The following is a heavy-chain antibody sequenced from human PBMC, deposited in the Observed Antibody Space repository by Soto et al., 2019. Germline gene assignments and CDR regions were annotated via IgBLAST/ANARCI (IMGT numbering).Heavy chain of an antibody. D-gene: IGHD2-15*01. J-gene: IGHJ4*02. Sequence: QVQLVESGGGVVQPGRSLRLSCVASGFTFSNYAMHWVRQAPGKGLEWMAMLWSDGGNKYYVDSVRGRFTISRDNSNNMLYLQMNSMSAEDTGIYYCAREKFGADFDYWGQGTLLPVSS. V-gene: IGHV3-33*01. CDR1: GFTFSNYA. CDR3: AREKFGADFDY. CDR2: LWSDGGNK.